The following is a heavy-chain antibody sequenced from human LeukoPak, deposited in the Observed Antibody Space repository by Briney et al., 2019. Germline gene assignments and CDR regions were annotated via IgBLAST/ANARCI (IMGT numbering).Heavy chain of an antibody. D-gene: IGHD3-10*01. Sequence: GGSLRPSCAASGFTFSSYSMNWVRQAPGKGLEWVSVISSSSYYIYYADSVKGRFTISRDNAKNSLYLQMSSLRAEDTAVYYCARVTLVRKVIMREIDYWGQGTLVTVSS. CDR1: GFTFSSYS. CDR3: ARVTLVRKVIMREIDY. V-gene: IGHV3-21*01. J-gene: IGHJ4*02. CDR2: ISSSSYYI.